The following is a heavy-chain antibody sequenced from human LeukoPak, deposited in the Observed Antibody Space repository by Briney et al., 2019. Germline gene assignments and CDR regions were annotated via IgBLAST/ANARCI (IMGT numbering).Heavy chain of an antibody. CDR2: INPSGGST. CDR1: GSTFTSNF. CDR3: ARTPYSGSYYGY. J-gene: IGHJ4*02. V-gene: IGHV1-46*01. Sequence: ASVKVSCKASGSTFTSNFIHWVRQAPGQGLEWMGIINPSGGSTSCAQKLQGRVTMTTDTSTSTAYMELRSLRSDDTAVYYCARTPYSGSYYGYWGQGTLVTVS. D-gene: IGHD1-26*01.